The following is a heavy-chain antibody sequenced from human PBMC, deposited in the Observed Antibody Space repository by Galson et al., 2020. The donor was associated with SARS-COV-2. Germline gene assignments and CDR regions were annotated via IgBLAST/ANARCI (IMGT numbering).Heavy chain of an antibody. CDR1: GGSISDLY. CDR3: ASVPYYYGSWRVFDVDF. D-gene: IGHD3-10*01. J-gene: IGHJ4*02. CDR2: IYHSGRT. Sequence: SETLSLTCPVSGGSISDLYWSWIRQPPGKGLEWTGYIYHSGRTNYNPSLMSRVTMSVDTSKNQFSLKLSSVTAADTAVYYCASVPYYYGSWRVFDVDFWGQGTLVTVSS. V-gene: IGHV4-59*01.